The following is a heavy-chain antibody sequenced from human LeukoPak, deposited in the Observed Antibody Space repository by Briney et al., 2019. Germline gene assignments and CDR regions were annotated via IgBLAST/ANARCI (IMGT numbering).Heavy chain of an antibody. J-gene: IGHJ4*02. D-gene: IGHD1-14*01. CDR3: AKDSTGNRNNFDY. CDR2: ISWNSGSI. Sequence: SLRLSCAASGFTFDDYAMHWVRQAPGKGLEWVSGISWNSGSIGYADSVKGRFTISRDNAKNSLYLQMNSLRAEDTALYYCAKDSTGNRNNFDYWGQGTLVTVSS. V-gene: IGHV3-9*01. CDR1: GFTFDDYA.